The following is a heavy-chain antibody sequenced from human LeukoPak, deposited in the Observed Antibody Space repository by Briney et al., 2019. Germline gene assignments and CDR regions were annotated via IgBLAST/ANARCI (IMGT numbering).Heavy chain of an antibody. V-gene: IGHV1-69*13. CDR2: IIPIFGTA. D-gene: IGHD1-26*01. J-gene: IGHJ4*02. CDR1: GGTFSSYA. Sequence: SVKVSCKASGGTFSSYAISWVRQAPGQGLEWMGGIIPIFGTANYAQKFQGRVTITADESTSTAYMELSSLRSEDTAVYYCASELVGATIPNHLDYWGQGTLVTVSS. CDR3: ASELVGATIPNHLDY.